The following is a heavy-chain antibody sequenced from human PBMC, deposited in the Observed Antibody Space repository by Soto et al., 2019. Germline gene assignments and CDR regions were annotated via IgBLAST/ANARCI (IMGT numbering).Heavy chain of an antibody. CDR3: ARSGYSSSWRPLPFYGMDV. J-gene: IGHJ6*02. CDR1: GGTFSSYA. V-gene: IGHV1-69*01. CDR2: IIPIFGTA. Sequence: QVQLVQSGAEVKKPGSSVKVSCKASGGTFSSYAISWVRQAPGQGLEWMGGIIPIFGTANYAQKFQGRVTITADESTSTAYMELSSLRSEDTAVYYCARSGYSSSWRPLPFYGMDVWGQGTTVTVSS. D-gene: IGHD6-13*01.